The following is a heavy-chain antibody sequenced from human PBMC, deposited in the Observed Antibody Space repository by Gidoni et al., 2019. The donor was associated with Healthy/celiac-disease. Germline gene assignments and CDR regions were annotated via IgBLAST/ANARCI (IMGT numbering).Heavy chain of an antibody. CDR2: ISGSGGST. Sequence: EVQLLESGGGLVQPGGSLRLSCAASGFTFSSYAMSWVRQAPGKGLEWVSAISGSGGSTYYADSVKGRFTISRDNSKNTLYLQMNSLRAEDTAVYYCAKDGAARQLGYYYYGMDVWGQGTTVTVSS. V-gene: IGHV3-23*01. CDR3: AKDGAARQLGYYYYGMDV. J-gene: IGHJ6*02. D-gene: IGHD6-6*01. CDR1: GFTFSSYA.